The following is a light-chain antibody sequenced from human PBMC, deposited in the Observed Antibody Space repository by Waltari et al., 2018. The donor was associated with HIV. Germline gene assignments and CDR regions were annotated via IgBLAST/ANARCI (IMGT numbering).Light chain of an antibody. CDR1: SSNIGAGYD. J-gene: IGLJ2*01. Sequence: QSVLTQPPSVSGAPGQRVTISCTGSSSNIGAGYDVHWSQHLPGTAPKLLIYANINRPSGVPDRFSGSKSGSSASLAITGLQAEDEAHYYCQSFDSSLTTSGVIFGGGTKLTVL. CDR2: ANI. CDR3: QSFDSSLTTSGVI. V-gene: IGLV1-40*01.